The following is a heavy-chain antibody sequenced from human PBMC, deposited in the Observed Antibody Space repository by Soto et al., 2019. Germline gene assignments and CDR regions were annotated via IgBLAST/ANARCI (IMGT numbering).Heavy chain of an antibody. J-gene: IGHJ5*02. Sequence: PSETLSLTCTVSGGSVSSGSYYWSWIRQPPGKGLEWIGYIYYSGSTNYNPSLKSRVTISVDTSKNQFSLKLSSVTAADTAVYYCARDLTRISGLDPWGQGTLVTVSS. CDR2: IYYSGST. D-gene: IGHD2-15*01. CDR1: GGSVSSGSYY. CDR3: ARDLTRISGLDP. V-gene: IGHV4-61*01.